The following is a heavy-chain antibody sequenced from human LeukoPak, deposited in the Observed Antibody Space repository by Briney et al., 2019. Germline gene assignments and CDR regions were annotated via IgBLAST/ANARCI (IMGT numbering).Heavy chain of an antibody. Sequence: PGGSLRLSCAASGFTFSTYAMHWVRQAPGKGLEWVADISFDGSTKYYADFVKGRFTISRDNSKNTLYLQMNSLRTEDTAVHYCARDQEEYQLVFHAFDFWGQGTMVTVSS. J-gene: IGHJ3*01. CDR3: ARDQEEYQLVFHAFDF. CDR2: ISFDGSTK. CDR1: GFTFSTYA. V-gene: IGHV3-30-3*01. D-gene: IGHD2-2*01.